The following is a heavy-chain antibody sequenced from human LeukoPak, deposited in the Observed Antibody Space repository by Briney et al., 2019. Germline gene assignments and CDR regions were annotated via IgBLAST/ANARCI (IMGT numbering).Heavy chain of an antibody. J-gene: IGHJ3*02. V-gene: IGHV4-34*01. D-gene: IGHD4-11*01. Sequence: PSETLSLTCAVYGGSFSGYYWSWIRQPPGKGLEWIGEINHSGSTNYNPSLKSRVAISVDTSKNQFYLKLSSVTAADTAVYYCARGAVATRPNAFDIWGQGTMVTVSS. CDR3: ARGAVATRPNAFDI. CDR1: GGSFSGYY. CDR2: INHSGST.